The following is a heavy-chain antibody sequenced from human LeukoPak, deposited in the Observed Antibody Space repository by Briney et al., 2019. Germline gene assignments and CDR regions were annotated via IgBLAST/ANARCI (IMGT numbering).Heavy chain of an antibody. Sequence: SETLSLTCTVSGGSISSYYWSWIRQPPGRGLEWIGYIYYSGSTNYNPSLKSRVTISVDTSKNQFSLKLSSVTAADTAVYYCARGPVRAPGIALNWGQGTLVTVSS. CDR1: GGSISSYY. J-gene: IGHJ4*02. D-gene: IGHD6-13*01. CDR2: IYYSGST. V-gene: IGHV4-59*01. CDR3: ARGPVRAPGIALN.